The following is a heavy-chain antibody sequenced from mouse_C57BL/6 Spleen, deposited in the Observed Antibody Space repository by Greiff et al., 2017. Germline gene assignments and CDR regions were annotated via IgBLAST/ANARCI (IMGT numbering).Heavy chain of an antibody. V-gene: IGHV1-4*01. CDR3: ARGIPYYYGSSWDYFDY. CDR1: GYTFTSYT. Sequence: VQRVESGAELARPGASVKMSCKASGYTFTSYTMHWVKQRPGQGLEWIGYINPSSGYTKYNQKFKDKATLTAEKSSSTAYMQLSSLTSEDSAVYYCARGIPYYYGSSWDYFDYWGQGTTLTVSS. J-gene: IGHJ2*01. D-gene: IGHD1-1*01. CDR2: INPSSGYT.